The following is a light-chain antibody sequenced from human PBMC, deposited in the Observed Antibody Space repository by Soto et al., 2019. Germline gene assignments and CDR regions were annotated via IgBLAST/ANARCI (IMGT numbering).Light chain of an antibody. Sequence: EIVLTQSPATLSSSPGERATLSCRASQSIDTYLAWYQQKPGQAPRLLIYDASDRATGIPARFSGSGSATAFTLTISGLEPEDFALYYCQQRYNWPLTFGGGTKVDIE. CDR3: QQRYNWPLT. J-gene: IGKJ4*01. CDR2: DAS. V-gene: IGKV3-11*01. CDR1: QSIDTY.